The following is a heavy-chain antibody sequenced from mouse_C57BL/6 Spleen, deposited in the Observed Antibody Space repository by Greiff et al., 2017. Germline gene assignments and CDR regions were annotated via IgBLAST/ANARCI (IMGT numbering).Heavy chain of an antibody. CDR2: IDPSDSYT. J-gene: IGHJ4*01. D-gene: IGHD1-1*01. CDR3: ARQLITTEVGAMDY. V-gene: IGHV1-50*01. CDR1: GYTFTSYW. Sequence: QVQLQQPGAELVKPGASVKLSCKASGYTFTSYWMQWVKQRPGQGLEWIGEIDPSDSYTNYNQKFKGKATLTVDTSSSTAYMQLSSLTSEDSAVYYCARQLITTEVGAMDYWGQGTSVTVSS.